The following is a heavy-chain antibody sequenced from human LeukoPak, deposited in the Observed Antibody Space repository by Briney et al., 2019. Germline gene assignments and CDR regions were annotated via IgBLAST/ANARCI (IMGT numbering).Heavy chain of an antibody. Sequence: PSETLSLTCSVSAGSISSHYCSWIRPPTGKGLEWIGYIQNSGRTNYNPSLKDRVTILVDTSKNQFSLKLRSVTAADTAVYYCALGPYELDVWGQGTLITVSS. J-gene: IGHJ4*02. V-gene: IGHV4-59*11. CDR2: IQNSGRT. D-gene: IGHD3-22*01. CDR3: ALGPYELDV. CDR1: AGSISSHY.